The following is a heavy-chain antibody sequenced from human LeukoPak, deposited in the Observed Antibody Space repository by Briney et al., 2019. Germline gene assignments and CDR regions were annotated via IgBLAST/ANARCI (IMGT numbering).Heavy chain of an antibody. Sequence: GGSLRLSCAASGFTVSSNYMSWVRQAPGKGLEWVSLFYSGGNTYYADSVKGRFTISTDNSKNTLYLQMNSLRAEDTAVYYCARGLVPGFLDYWGQGTPVTVSS. J-gene: IGHJ4*02. D-gene: IGHD4-11*01. CDR2: FYSGGNT. V-gene: IGHV3-66*01. CDR3: ARGLVPGFLDY. CDR1: GFTVSSNY.